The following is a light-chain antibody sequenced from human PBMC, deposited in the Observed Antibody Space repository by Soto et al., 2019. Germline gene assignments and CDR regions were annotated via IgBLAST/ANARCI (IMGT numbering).Light chain of an antibody. Sequence: DIVMTQSPDSLAVSLGARATINCKSSQTILYSSNNKNYLAWYQQKPGQPPRLLIYWASTRESGVPDRFSGSGSGTEFTLTISSLQAEDVAVYYCQQYYSSPYTFGQGTKLEI. CDR3: QQYYSSPYT. J-gene: IGKJ2*01. CDR2: WAS. CDR1: QTILYSSNNKNY. V-gene: IGKV4-1*01.